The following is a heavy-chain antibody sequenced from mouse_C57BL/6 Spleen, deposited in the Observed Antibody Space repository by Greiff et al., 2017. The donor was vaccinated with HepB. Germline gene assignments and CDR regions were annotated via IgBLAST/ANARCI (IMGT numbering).Heavy chain of an antibody. J-gene: IGHJ3*01. V-gene: IGHV1-55*01. CDR3: AILYDYDAWFAY. CDR1: GYTFTSYW. CDR2: IYPGSGST. Sequence: VQLQQPGAELVKPGASVKMSCKASGYTFTSYWITWVKQRPGQGLEWIGDIYPGSGSTNYNEKFKSKATLTVDTSSSTADMQLSSLTSEDSAVYYCAILYDYDAWFAYWGQGTLVTVSA. D-gene: IGHD2-4*01.